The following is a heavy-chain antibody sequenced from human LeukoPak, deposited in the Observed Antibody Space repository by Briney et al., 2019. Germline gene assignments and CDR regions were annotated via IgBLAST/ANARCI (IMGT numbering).Heavy chain of an antibody. V-gene: IGHV4-39*01. CDR1: GGSISSSSYY. CDR2: IYYSGST. J-gene: IGHJ3*02. CDR3: ARHAVGATTVNAFDI. Sequence: SGTLSLTCTVSGGSISSSSYYWGWIRQPPGKGLEWIGSIYYSGSTYYNPSLESRVTISVDTSKNQFSLKLSSVTAADTAVYYCARHAVGATTVNAFDIWGQGTMVTVSS. D-gene: IGHD1-26*01.